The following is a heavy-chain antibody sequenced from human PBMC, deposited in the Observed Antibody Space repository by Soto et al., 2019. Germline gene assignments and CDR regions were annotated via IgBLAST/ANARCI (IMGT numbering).Heavy chain of an antibody. CDR2: VYNSGST. V-gene: IGHV4-59*01. CDR3: ARYSREAVAGYTLDN. J-gene: IGHJ4*02. D-gene: IGHD6-13*01. Sequence: SETLSLTCTVSGGSISSNYWTWIRQPPGKGLEWIGYVYNSGSTNYNPSLKSRVTISEDTSKSQFSLKVNSMTAADTAVYYCARYSREAVAGYTLDNWGQGILVTVSS. CDR1: GGSISSNY.